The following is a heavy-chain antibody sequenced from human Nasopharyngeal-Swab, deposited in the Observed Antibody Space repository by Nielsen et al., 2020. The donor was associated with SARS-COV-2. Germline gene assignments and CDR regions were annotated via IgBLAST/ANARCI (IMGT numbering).Heavy chain of an antibody. CDR3: ARDYRTVTTGGVYYYYYMDV. Sequence: MRQRPGKGLEWVGYIYYSGSTYYNPSLKSRVTISVDTSKNQFSLKLSSVTAADTAVYYCARDYRTVTTGGVYYYYYMDVWGKGTTVTVSS. D-gene: IGHD4-17*01. V-gene: IGHV4-30-4*01. CDR2: IYYSGST. J-gene: IGHJ6*03.